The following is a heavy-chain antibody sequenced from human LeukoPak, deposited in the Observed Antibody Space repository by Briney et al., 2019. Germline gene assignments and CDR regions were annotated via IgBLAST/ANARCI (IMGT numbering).Heavy chain of an antibody. J-gene: IGHJ4*02. Sequence: GGSLRLSCAASGFTFSSYGMHWVRQAPGKGLEWVAVISYDGSNTYYADSVKGRFTISRDNSKNTLYLQMNSLRAEDTAVYYCAKDLVMAAAGTDYFDYWGQGTLVTVSS. D-gene: IGHD6-13*01. CDR3: AKDLVMAAAGTDYFDY. CDR1: GFTFSSYG. V-gene: IGHV3-30*18. CDR2: ISYDGSNT.